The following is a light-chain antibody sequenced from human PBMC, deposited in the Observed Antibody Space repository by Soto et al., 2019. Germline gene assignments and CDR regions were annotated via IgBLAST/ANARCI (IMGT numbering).Light chain of an antibody. Sequence: EIVMTQSPATLSVSPGERSTLSCRASQSVRSNLAWYQQKPGQAPRLLIYDASTRDTGIPARFSGSGSGTEFTLTISSLQPDDFATYYCQQYNFYWSFGQGTKVDNK. J-gene: IGKJ1*01. CDR3: QQYNFYWS. CDR2: DAS. V-gene: IGKV3D-15*01. CDR1: QSVRSN.